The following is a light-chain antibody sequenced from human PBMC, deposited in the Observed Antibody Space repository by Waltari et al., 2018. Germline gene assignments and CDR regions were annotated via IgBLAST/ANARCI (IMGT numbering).Light chain of an antibody. V-gene: IGLV2-23*02. Sequence: QSALTQPASVSGSPGQSITISCPGTSSDVGSYNLVSWYQQHPGKAPKPMIYEVSKRPSGVSNRFSGSKSGNTASLTISGLQAEDEADYYCCSYAGSSTFVFGGGTKLTVL. CDR3: CSYAGSSTFV. CDR2: EVS. J-gene: IGLJ2*01. CDR1: SSDVGSYNL.